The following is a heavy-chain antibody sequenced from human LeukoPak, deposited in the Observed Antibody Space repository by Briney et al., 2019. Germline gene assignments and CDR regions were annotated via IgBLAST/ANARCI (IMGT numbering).Heavy chain of an antibody. CDR3: ARDRGYTSFDY. J-gene: IGHJ4*02. D-gene: IGHD5-18*01. CDR2: INPDGSEV. V-gene: IGHV3-7*01. CDR1: GFTFSSYA. Sequence: GGSLRLSCAATGFTFSSYAMSWVRQAPGKGLEWVASINPDGSEVSYVGSVKGRFTISRDNAKNSVYLQMSSLRAEETGVFYCARDRGYTSFDYWGQGALVAVSS.